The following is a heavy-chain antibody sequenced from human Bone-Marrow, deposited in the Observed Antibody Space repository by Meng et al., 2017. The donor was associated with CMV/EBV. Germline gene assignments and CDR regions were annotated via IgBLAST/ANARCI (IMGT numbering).Heavy chain of an antibody. J-gene: IGHJ4*02. CDR1: GFTFSSYS. CDR2: ISSSSSYI. CDR3: ASQFDLVDY. D-gene: IGHD3-9*01. V-gene: IGHV3-21*01. Sequence: GESLKISCAASGFTFSSYSMNWVRQAPGKGLEWVSSISSSSSYIYYADSVKGRFTISRDNAKNSLYLQMNSLRAEDTAVYYCASQFDLVDYGGQGTLVTCYS.